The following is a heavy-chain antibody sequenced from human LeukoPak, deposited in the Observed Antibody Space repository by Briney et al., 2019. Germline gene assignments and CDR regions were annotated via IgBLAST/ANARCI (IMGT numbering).Heavy chain of an antibody. CDR2: ISGSGGST. CDR1: GFTFSSYA. J-gene: IGHJ4*02. V-gene: IGHV3-23*01. Sequence: GGSLRLSCAASGFTFSSYAMSWVRQAPGKGLEWVSAISGSGGSTYYADSVKGRFTISRDNSKNTLYLQMNSLRAEDTAVYYCAKSSSGSCYNLIDYWGQGTLVTVSS. CDR3: AKSSSGSCYNLIDY. D-gene: IGHD3-10*01.